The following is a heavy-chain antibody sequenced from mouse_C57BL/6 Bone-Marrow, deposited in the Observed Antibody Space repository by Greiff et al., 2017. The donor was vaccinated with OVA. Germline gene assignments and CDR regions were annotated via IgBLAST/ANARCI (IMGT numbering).Heavy chain of an antibody. CDR3: ASAVFAY. V-gene: IGHV1-50*01. CDR2: IDPSDSYT. Sequence: VQLQQPGAELVKPGASVKLSCKASGYTFTSYWMQWVKQRPGQGLEWIGEIDPSDSYTNYNQKFKGKATLTVDTSSSTAYMQLSSLISEDSAVYYCASAVFAYWGQGTLVTVSA. CDR1: GYTFTSYW. J-gene: IGHJ3*01.